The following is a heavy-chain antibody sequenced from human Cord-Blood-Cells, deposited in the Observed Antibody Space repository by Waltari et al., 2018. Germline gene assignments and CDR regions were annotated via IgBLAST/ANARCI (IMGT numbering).Heavy chain of an antibody. D-gene: IGHD3-10*01. Sequence: QVQLQESGPGLVQPSETLSLTCTVSGGSISSPYWSWIRQPPGKGLEWIGYIYYSGSTNYNPSLKSRVTISVDTSKNQFSLKLSSVTAADTAVYYCARARLGAADAFDIWGQGTMVTVSS. V-gene: IGHV4-59*11. CDR1: GGSISSPY. J-gene: IGHJ3*02. CDR2: IYYSGST. CDR3: ARARLGAADAFDI.